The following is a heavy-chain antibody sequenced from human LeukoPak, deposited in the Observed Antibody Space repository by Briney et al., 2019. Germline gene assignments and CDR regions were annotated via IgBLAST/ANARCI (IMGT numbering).Heavy chain of an antibody. D-gene: IGHD2/OR15-2a*01. Sequence: PGGSLRLSCAASGFTFSSYSMSWVRQAPGKGLEWISYISSGSSTIYYADSVKGRFTISGDNAKNSLYLQMNSLRDEDTAVYYCASLSTYADDYWGQGTLVTVSS. V-gene: IGHV3-48*02. CDR2: ISSGSSTI. CDR1: GFTFSSYS. CDR3: ASLSTYADDY. J-gene: IGHJ4*02.